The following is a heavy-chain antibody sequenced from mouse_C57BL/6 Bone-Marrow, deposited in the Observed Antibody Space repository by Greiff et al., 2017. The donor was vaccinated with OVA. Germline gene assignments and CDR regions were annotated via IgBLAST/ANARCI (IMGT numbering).Heavy chain of an antibody. V-gene: IGHV1-64*01. D-gene: IGHD4-1*01. J-gene: IGHJ3*01. CDR3: ARSVTWDGFAY. CDR1: GYTFTSYW. Sequence: QVQLQQPGAELVKPGASVKLSCKASGYTFTSYWMHWVKQRPGQGLEWIGMIHPNSGSTNYNEKFKSKATLTVDKSSSTAYMQLSSLTSEDSAVYYCARSVTWDGFAYWGQGTLVTVSA. CDR2: IHPNSGST.